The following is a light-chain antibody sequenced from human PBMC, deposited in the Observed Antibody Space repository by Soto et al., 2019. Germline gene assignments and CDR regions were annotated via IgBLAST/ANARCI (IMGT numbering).Light chain of an antibody. V-gene: IGKV3-11*01. CDR1: QSVSSSSY. J-gene: IGKJ2*01. Sequence: EIVLTQSPGTLSLSPGERATLSCRASQSVSSSSYLAWYQQKPGQAPRLLISDASNRATGIPARFSGSGSGTDFTLTITSLQPEDFAVYYCQQRYNWPTTFGQGTKLEIK. CDR2: DAS. CDR3: QQRYNWPTT.